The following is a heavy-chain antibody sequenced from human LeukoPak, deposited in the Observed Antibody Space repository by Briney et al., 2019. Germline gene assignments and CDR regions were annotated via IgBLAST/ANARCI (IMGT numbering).Heavy chain of an antibody. V-gene: IGHV1-2*02. J-gene: IGHJ4*02. CDR3: ARSDFDWLARGYFDY. CDR1: GYTFTGYY. CDR2: INPNSGGT. D-gene: IGHD3-9*01. Sequence: GASVKVSCKASGYTFTGYYMHWVRQAPGQGLEWMGWINPNSGGTNYAQKFQGRVTMTRDTSISTAYMELSRLRSDDTAVYYCARSDFDWLARGYFDYWGQGTLVTVSS.